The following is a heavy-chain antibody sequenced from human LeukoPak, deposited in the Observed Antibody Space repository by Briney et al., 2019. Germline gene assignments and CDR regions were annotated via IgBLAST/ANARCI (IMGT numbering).Heavy chain of an antibody. CDR2: IYYSGNT. V-gene: IGHV4-31*03. Sequence: PSQTLSLTCTVSGGSISSGGYYWSWIRQHPGKGLEWIGYIYYSGNTQYNPSLKSRITISVDTSKNQFPLKLSSVTAADTAVYYCAREKTAYYYDSSGYSEGAFDVWGQGTMVTVSS. D-gene: IGHD3-22*01. J-gene: IGHJ3*01. CDR1: GGSISSGGYY. CDR3: AREKTAYYYDSSGYSEGAFDV.